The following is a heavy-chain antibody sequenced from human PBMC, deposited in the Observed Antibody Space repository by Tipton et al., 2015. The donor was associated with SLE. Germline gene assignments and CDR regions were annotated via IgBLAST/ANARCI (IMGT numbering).Heavy chain of an antibody. D-gene: IGHD2-15*01. CDR2: IYYST. V-gene: IGHV4-39*01. CDR1: GGSISSSSYY. CDR3: ARLGCSSGSCYYHDAFDI. Sequence: LRLSCTVSGGSISSSSYYWGWIRQPPGKGLEWMGTIYYSTYYNPSLKGRVTISVDTSKNQFSLKLTSVTAADTAVYYCARLGCSSGSCYYHDAFDIWGQGTMVTVSS. J-gene: IGHJ3*02.